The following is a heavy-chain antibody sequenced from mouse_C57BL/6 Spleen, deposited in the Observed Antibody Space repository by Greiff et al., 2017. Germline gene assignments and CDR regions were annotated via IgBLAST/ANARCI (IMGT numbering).Heavy chain of an antibody. CDR3: ARKGGYYSLFAY. CDR2: IRSGGST. D-gene: IGHD2-3*01. V-gene: IGHV2-2*01. CDR1: GFSLTSYG. J-gene: IGHJ3*01. Sequence: QVQLKESGPGLVQPSQSLSITCTVSGFSLTSYGVHWVRQSPGKGLEWLGVIRSGGSTDYDAAFISRLSISKDNSKSQVFFKMNRLQADDTAIYYCARKGGYYSLFAYWGQGTLVTVSA.